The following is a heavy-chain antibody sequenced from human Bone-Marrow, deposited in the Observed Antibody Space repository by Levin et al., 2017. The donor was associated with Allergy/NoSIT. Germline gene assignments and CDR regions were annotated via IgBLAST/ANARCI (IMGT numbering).Heavy chain of an antibody. V-gene: IGHV1-69*02. D-gene: IGHD3-22*01. CDR1: GGTFSSYT. CDR3: ARAARARPLNRTPLITMIVVIGAFDI. J-gene: IGHJ3*02. CDR2: IIPILGIA. Sequence: SVKVSCKASGGTFSSYTISWVRQAPGQGLEWMGRIIPILGIANYAQKFQGRVTITADKSTSTAYMELSSLRSEDTAVYYCARAARARPLNRTPLITMIVVIGAFDIWGQGTMVTVSS.